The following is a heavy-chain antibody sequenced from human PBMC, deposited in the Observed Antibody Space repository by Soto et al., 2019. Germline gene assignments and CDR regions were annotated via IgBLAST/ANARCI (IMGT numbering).Heavy chain of an antibody. J-gene: IGHJ4*02. D-gene: IGHD1-1*01. CDR1: GLPFSKAW. CDR3: TTDEEDNGNDGDFDY. V-gene: IGHV3-15*04. CDR2: IENKETT. Sequence: EVHLMESGGGLVKPGGSLRLSCAASGLPFSKAWMSGVRQAPGKGLEWVGRIENKETTDYAAAVKDRFTISRDDSLNMVYLQMDSLKTEDTAVYYCTTDEEDNGNDGDFDYWGQGTLVTVSS.